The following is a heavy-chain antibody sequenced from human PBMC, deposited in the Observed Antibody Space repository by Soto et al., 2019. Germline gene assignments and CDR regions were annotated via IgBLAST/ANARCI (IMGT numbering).Heavy chain of an antibody. V-gene: IGHV3-21*01. CDR1: GFTFSSYS. J-gene: IGHJ4*02. CDR2: ISSSSSYI. D-gene: IGHD2-15*01. CDR3: ARDLGYCSGGSCPLDY. Sequence: PGGSLRLSCAASGFTFSSYSMNWVRQAPGKGLEWVSSISSSSSYIYYADSVKGRFTISRDNAKNSLYLQMNSLRAEDTAVYYCARDLGYCSGGSCPLDYWGQGTLVTVSS.